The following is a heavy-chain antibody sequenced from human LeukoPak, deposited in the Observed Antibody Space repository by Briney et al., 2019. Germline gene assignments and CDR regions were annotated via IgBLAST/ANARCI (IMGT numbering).Heavy chain of an antibody. D-gene: IGHD3-10*01. CDR2: IFGGGDT. V-gene: IGHV3-66*01. CDR1: GFTFNKAW. J-gene: IGHJ4*02. CDR3: AGAGGNSH. Sequence: GGSLRLSCAASGFTFNKAWMTWVRQAPGKGLECVSVIFGGGDTHYADSVKGRFTISRDSSKNKVYLQMKSLRVDDTAVYYCAGAGGNSHLGQGTPVTVSS.